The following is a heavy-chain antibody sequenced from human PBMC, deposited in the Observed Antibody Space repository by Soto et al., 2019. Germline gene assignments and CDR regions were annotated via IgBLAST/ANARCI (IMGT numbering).Heavy chain of an antibody. J-gene: IGHJ4*02. Sequence: ASVKVSCKASGYMFTGYYMHWVRQAPGQGLEWMGWINPDSGGTNYDQKFRGRVTMTRDTSISTAYMELSSLRSDDTAVYYCARKVATFNFDQWGQGTLVTVSS. V-gene: IGHV1-2*02. CDR1: GYMFTGYY. D-gene: IGHD5-12*01. CDR2: INPDSGGT. CDR3: ARKVATFNFDQ.